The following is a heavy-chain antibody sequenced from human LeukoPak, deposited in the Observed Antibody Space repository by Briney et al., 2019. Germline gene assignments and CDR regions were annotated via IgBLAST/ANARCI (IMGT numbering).Heavy chain of an antibody. CDR2: IYPGDSDT. D-gene: IGHD6-6*01. Sequence: GESLKISCKGSGYSFTSYWIGWVRQMPGKGLEWMGIIYPGDSDTRYSSSFQGQVTISADKSISTAYLQWSSLKASDTAMYYCATYSSSEVYYYYGMDVWGQGTTVTVSS. V-gene: IGHV5-51*01. CDR1: GYSFTSYW. J-gene: IGHJ6*02. CDR3: ATYSSSEVYYYYGMDV.